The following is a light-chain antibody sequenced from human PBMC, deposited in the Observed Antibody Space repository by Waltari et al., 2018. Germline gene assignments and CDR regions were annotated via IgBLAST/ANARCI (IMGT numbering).Light chain of an antibody. CDR2: AAS. CDR3: QQNNNWPRT. Sequence: GERATLSCRASQSISTNLGWYQQKPGQAPRLLIYAASTRATGIPARFSGSGSGTEFTLTINSLQPEDFAVYYCQQNNNWPRTFGQGTKVKI. V-gene: IGKV3-15*01. J-gene: IGKJ1*01. CDR1: QSISTN.